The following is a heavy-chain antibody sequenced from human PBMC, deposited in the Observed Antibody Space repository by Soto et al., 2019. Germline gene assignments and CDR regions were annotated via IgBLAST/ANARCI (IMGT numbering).Heavy chain of an antibody. CDR1: GFTFSSYA. CDR3: ASLRDSFATRHYSSYGTDV. V-gene: IGHV3-30-3*01. Sequence: GGSLRLSWAASGFTFSSYAMHGVRQAPGKGLEWVAVISYDGSNKYYADSVKGRFTISRDNSKNTLYLQMNSLRAEDTAVYYCASLRDSFATRHYSSYGTDVSGQATTLTVSS. J-gene: IGHJ6*02. CDR2: ISYDGSNK. D-gene: IGHD2-2*01.